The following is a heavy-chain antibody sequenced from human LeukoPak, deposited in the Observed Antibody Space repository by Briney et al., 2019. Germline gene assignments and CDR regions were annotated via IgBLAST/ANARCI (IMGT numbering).Heavy chain of an antibody. CDR1: GYTFTGYY. CDR3: ARGGGNCYDSSGYAH. V-gene: IGHV1-2*02. J-gene: IGHJ4*02. Sequence: GASVKVSCKASGYTFTGYYMHWVRQAPGQGLEWMGWINPNSGGTNYAQKFQGRVTMTRDTSISTAYMELSRLRSDDTAVYYCARGGGNCYDSSGYAHWGQGTLVTVSS. D-gene: IGHD3-22*01. CDR2: INPNSGGT.